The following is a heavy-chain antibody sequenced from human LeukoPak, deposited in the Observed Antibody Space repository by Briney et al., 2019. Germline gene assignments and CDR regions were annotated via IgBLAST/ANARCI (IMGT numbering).Heavy chain of an antibody. CDR2: IRSKPYGGTT. CDR1: GFTFGDYG. Sequence: GGSLRLSCIASGFTFGDYGMSWFRQAPGKGLEWVGFIRSKPYGGTTEYAASVEGKFTISRDDSKSIAYLQMNGLKTEDTAVYYCARDHGPMVGATENWGQGTLVTVSS. V-gene: IGHV3-49*03. D-gene: IGHD1-26*01. CDR3: ARDHGPMVGATEN. J-gene: IGHJ4*02.